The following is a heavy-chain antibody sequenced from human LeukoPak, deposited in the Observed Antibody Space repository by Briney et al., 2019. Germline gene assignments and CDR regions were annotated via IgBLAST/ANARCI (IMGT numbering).Heavy chain of an antibody. J-gene: IGHJ2*01. Sequence: GASVKVSCKASGGTFSSYAISWVRQAPGQGLEWMGGIIPIFVTANYAQKFQGRVTITTDESTSTAYMELSSPRSEDTAVYYCARDQTPYWYFDLWGRGTLVTVSS. V-gene: IGHV1-69*05. CDR3: ARDQTPYWYFDL. CDR1: GGTFSSYA. CDR2: IIPIFVTA.